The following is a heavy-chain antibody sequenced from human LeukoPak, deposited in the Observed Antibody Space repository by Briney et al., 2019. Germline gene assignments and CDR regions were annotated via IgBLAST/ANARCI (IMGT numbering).Heavy chain of an antibody. J-gene: IGHJ3*02. CDR1: GGSISSSSYY. CDR3: GRSYHDDAWAAFDM. Sequence: SETLSLTCTVSGGSISSSSYYWGWIRQPPGKGLEWIGSIYHNGVTFSNASLRSRLSISVDTSKNQFSLRLSSVTAADTAVYYCGRSYHDDAWAAFDMWGQGTVVTISS. CDR2: IYHNGVT. V-gene: IGHV4-39*07. D-gene: IGHD2-2*01.